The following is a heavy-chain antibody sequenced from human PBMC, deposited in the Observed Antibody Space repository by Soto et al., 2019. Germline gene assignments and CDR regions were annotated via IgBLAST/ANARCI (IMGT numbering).Heavy chain of an antibody. D-gene: IGHD3-3*01. CDR2: ISSSGSTI. Sequence: PGGSLRLSCAASGFTFSDYYMSWIRQAPGKGLEWVSYISSSGSTIYYADSVKGRFTISRDNAKNSLYLQMNSLRAEDTAVYYCARAYYDFWSGYYTFDYWGQGXLVTVSS. V-gene: IGHV3-11*01. CDR3: ARAYYDFWSGYYTFDY. CDR1: GFTFSDYY. J-gene: IGHJ4*02.